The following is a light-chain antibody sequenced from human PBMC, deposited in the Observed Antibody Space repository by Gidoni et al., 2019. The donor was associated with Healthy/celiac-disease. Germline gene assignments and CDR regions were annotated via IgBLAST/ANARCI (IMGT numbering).Light chain of an antibody. J-gene: IGKJ5*01. CDR1: PSVISY. Sequence: ILLTQSPATLSLSPGERATLSCRVSPSVISYLAWYQQKPGQAPRLLIYYASNRATGIPARFSGSGSGTDFTLTISSLEAEDFAVYYCQQRRKWRITFGEGTRLEIK. CDR3: QQRRKWRIT. V-gene: IGKV3-11*01. CDR2: YAS.